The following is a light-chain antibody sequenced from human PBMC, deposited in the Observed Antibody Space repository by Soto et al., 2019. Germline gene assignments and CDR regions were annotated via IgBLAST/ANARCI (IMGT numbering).Light chain of an antibody. Sequence: DIQVTQSLSSVSASVGDRVTITCRTSQDVSSWLAWYQQKPGKAPELLIYSASTLQTGVPSRFSGSGSGTDFTLTISSLQPEDFATYYCQPANSFPLTFGGGTKVEIK. CDR2: SAS. CDR1: QDVSSW. V-gene: IGKV1-12*01. CDR3: QPANSFPLT. J-gene: IGKJ4*01.